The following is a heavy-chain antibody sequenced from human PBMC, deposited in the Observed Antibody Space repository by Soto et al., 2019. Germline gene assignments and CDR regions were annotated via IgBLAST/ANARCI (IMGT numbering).Heavy chain of an antibody. CDR1: GYTCTTYG. J-gene: IGHJ6*02. D-gene: IGHD3-10*01. CDR2: INTHNGNT. Sequence: ASLKVSCNASGYTCTTYGISWVLQAPGQGLEWLGWINTHNGNTNYAQNLQGRVIMTADTSTSTAYMELRSLRSDDTAIYYCTREGSAPYYYYGMDAWGQGTTVTVSS. V-gene: IGHV1-18*01. CDR3: TREGSAPYYYYGMDA.